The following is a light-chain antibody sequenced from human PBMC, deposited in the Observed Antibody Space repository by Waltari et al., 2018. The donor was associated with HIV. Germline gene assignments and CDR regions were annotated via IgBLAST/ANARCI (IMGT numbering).Light chain of an antibody. CDR3: QQSYSTPRT. J-gene: IGKJ1*01. CDR1: QSISSY. V-gene: IGKV1-39*01. CDR2: AAS. Sequence: DIQMTQSPSSLSASVGDTVTITCRESQSISSYLNWYQQKPGKAPQLLIYAASSLQSGVPSRFSGSGSRTDFTLTISSLQPEDFATYYCQQSYSTPRTFGQGTKVEIK.